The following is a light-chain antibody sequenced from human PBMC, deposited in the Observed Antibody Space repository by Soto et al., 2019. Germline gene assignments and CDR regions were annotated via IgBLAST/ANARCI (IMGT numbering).Light chain of an antibody. CDR2: AAS. CDR3: QQYGSSIT. Sequence: EIVLTQSAGTLSLSPGERATLSCRASQSVSSSHLALYQHKPGQAPRLLIYAASSRATGSPDRFSGGGSGTDFTLTISRLEPEDFAVFYCQQYGSSITFGQGTRLEIK. J-gene: IGKJ5*01. CDR1: QSVSSSH. V-gene: IGKV3-20*01.